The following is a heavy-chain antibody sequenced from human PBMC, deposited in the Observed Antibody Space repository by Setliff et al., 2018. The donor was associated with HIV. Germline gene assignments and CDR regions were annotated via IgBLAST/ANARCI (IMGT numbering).Heavy chain of an antibody. CDR1: GYSFTSYL. J-gene: IGHJ3*02. D-gene: IGHD3-10*01. CDR3: ARIWFGAQDAFDI. Sequence: PGESLKISCQGFGYSFTSYLIAWVRQTPGKGLEWMGNIHPRDSDTRYSPSFQGQVTLSVDKSISTAYLQWSSLKASDTAMYYCARIWFGAQDAFDIWGQGTMVTASS. V-gene: IGHV5-51*01. CDR2: IHPRDSDT.